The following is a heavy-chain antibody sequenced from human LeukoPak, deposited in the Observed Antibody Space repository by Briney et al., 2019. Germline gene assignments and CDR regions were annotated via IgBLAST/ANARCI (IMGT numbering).Heavy chain of an antibody. J-gene: IGHJ4*02. D-gene: IGHD3-9*01. V-gene: IGHV3-23*01. CDR1: GFTFSSYA. Sequence: PGGSLRLSCAASGFTFSSYAMSWVRQAPGKGLEWVSAISGSGGSTYYADSVKGRFTISRDNSKNTLYLQMNSLRAEDTAVYYCAKDQTYYDILTGYPNFDYWGQGTLVTVSS. CDR2: ISGSGGST. CDR3: AKDQTYYDILTGYPNFDY.